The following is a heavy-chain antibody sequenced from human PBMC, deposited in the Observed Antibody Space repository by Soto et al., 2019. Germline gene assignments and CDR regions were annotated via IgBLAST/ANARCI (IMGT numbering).Heavy chain of an antibody. V-gene: IGHV3-23*01. J-gene: IGHJ6*03. D-gene: IGHD5-12*01. Sequence: GGSLRLSCAASGFTFSSYAMSWVRQAPGKGLEWVSAISGSGGSTYYADSVKGRFTISRDNSKNTLYLQMNSLRAEDTAVYYCAKIVRSVPGMVATDDYYYMDVWGKGTTVTVSS. CDR1: GFTFSSYA. CDR3: AKIVRSVPGMVATDDYYYMDV. CDR2: ISGSGGST.